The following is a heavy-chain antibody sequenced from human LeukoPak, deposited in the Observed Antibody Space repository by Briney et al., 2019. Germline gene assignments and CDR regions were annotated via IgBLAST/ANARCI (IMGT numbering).Heavy chain of an antibody. D-gene: IGHD5-12*01. Sequence: ASVKVSCKASGGTFSSYAISWVRQAPGQGLEWMGGIIPIFGTANYAQKFQGRVTITADKSTSTAYMELSSLRSEDTAMYYCARIPYSGYEYRGFAYWGQGTLVTVSP. CDR2: IIPIFGTA. J-gene: IGHJ4*02. CDR3: ARIPYSGYEYRGFAY. CDR1: GGTFSSYA. V-gene: IGHV1-69*06.